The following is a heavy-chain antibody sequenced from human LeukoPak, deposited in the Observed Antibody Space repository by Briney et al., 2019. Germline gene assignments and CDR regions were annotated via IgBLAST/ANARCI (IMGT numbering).Heavy chain of an antibody. V-gene: IGHV4-59*01. J-gene: IGHJ5*02. CDR3: ARDGPVGATTAGFDP. CDR2: IYYSGST. CDR1: GGSTSSYY. D-gene: IGHD1-26*01. Sequence: SETLSLTCTVSGGSTSSYYWSWIRQPPGKGLEWIGYIYYSGSTNYNPSLKSRVTISVDTSKNQFSLKLSSVTAADTAVYYCARDGPVGATTAGFDPWGQGTLVTVSS.